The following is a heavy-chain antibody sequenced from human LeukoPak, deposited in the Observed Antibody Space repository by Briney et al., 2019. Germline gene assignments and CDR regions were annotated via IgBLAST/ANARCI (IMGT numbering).Heavy chain of an antibody. CDR2: ISSISRVI. CDR3: AINFGRSRSSGWYDS. Sequence: PGGSLRLSCAASGFTFKSYSMNWVRQAPGKGPEWISYISSISRVIYYADSVKGRFTISRDNSKNTLYLQMNSLRAEDTAVYYCAINFGRSRSSGWYDSWGQGTLVTVSS. V-gene: IGHV3-48*01. J-gene: IGHJ5*01. CDR1: GFTFKSYS. D-gene: IGHD6-19*01.